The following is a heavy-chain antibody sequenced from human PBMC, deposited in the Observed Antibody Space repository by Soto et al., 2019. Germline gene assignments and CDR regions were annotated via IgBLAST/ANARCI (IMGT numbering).Heavy chain of an antibody. CDR2: IKQDGSEK. V-gene: IGHV3-7*03. Sequence: APRLSCAASGGTFSSYWMSWVRRAPGKGLEWVANIKQDGSEKYYVDSVKGRFTISRDNAKNSLYLQMNSLRAEDTAVYYCARDFTYYYDSSGLNWFDPWGQGTLVTVSS. CDR1: GGTFSSYW. J-gene: IGHJ5*02. D-gene: IGHD3-22*01. CDR3: ARDFTYYYDSSGLNWFDP.